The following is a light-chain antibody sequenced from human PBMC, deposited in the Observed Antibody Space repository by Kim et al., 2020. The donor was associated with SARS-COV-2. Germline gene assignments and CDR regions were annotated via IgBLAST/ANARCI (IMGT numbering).Light chain of an antibody. CDR3: QQYNFYPFS. CDR2: AAS. CDR1: QDIKNY. V-gene: IGKV1-16*02. Sequence: DIQMTQSPSSLSASVGDRVTITCRASQDIKNYLAWFKQNPGKAPKSLIYAASSLHSGVPSNFSGSGSGTDFTLTISSLQPEDFATYFCQQYNFYPFSFGQGTKLEI. J-gene: IGKJ2*01.